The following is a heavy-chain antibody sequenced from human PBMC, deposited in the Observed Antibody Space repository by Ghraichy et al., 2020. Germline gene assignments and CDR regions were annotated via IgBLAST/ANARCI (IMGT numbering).Heavy chain of an antibody. CDR3: ANNPYSDYDLEDISAKYYYYYPMDF. V-gene: IGHV4-4*02. Sequence: SETLSLTCTVSGGSINSSNCWSWVRQPSGKGLEWIGEIYHSGNTNYNPSLKSRVTISVDKSKNQLSLKLSSVTAADTAVYYCANNPYSDYDLEDISAKYYYYYPMDFWGQGTTVTVS. CDR2: IYHSGNT. J-gene: IGHJ6*02. D-gene: IGHD5-12*01. CDR1: GGSINSSNC.